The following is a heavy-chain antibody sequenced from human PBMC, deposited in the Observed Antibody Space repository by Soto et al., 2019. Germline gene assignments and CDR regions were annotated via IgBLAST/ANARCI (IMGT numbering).Heavy chain of an antibody. CDR3: ARVINWFDP. CDR1: GGSISSSSYY. V-gene: IGHV4-39*01. J-gene: IGHJ5*02. Sequence: LETLSLTCTVSGGSISSSSYYWGWIRQPPGKGLEWIGSIYYSGSTYYNPSLKSRVTISVDTSKNQFSLKLSSVTAADTAVYYCARVINWFDPWGQGTLVTVSS. CDR2: IYYSGST.